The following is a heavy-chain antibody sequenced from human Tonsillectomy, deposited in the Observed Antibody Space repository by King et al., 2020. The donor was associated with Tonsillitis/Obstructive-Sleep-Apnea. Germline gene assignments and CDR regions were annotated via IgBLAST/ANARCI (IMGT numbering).Heavy chain of an antibody. V-gene: IGHV3-21*03. J-gene: IGHJ6*02. D-gene: IGHD4-17*01. CDR1: GFPFSSFT. CDR2: ISSSSAYI. CDR3: AGSKVGLRDGMDV. Sequence: VQLVESGGGLVKPGGSLRLSCVASGFPFSSFTFNWVRQAPGKGLEWVSSISSSSAYIYYSDSMRGRFTISRENAKNSLFLQMNSLRVEDTGFYYCAGSKVGLRDGMDVWGQGTTVVVSS.